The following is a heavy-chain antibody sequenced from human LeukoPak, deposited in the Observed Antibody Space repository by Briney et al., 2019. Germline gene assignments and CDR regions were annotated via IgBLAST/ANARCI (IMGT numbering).Heavy chain of an antibody. CDR3: ARVPTTVTTHFDY. D-gene: IGHD4-17*01. Sequence: SETLSLTCTVSGGSINSGGYYWSWIRQHPGKGLEWIGYIYYSGSTYYNPSLKSRVTISVDTSKNQFSLKLSSVTAAYTAVYYCARVPTTVTTHFDYWGQGTLVTVSS. V-gene: IGHV4-31*03. CDR2: IYYSGST. J-gene: IGHJ4*02. CDR1: GGSINSGGYY.